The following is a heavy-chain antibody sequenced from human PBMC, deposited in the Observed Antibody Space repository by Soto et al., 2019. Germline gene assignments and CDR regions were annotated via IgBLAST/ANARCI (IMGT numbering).Heavy chain of an antibody. CDR1: GFTFSDYY. CDR3: ARGPDEGDYYYYDMDV. V-gene: IGHV3-11*05. D-gene: IGHD3-16*01. CDR2: ISSSSSYT. J-gene: IGHJ6*02. Sequence: QVQLVESGGGLVKPGGSLRLSCAASGFTFSDYYMSWIRQAPGKGLEWVSYISSSSSYTNYADSVKGRFTISRDNAKNPLYLQMNGLRAEDTAVYYCARGPDEGDYYYYDMDVWGQGTTVTVSS.